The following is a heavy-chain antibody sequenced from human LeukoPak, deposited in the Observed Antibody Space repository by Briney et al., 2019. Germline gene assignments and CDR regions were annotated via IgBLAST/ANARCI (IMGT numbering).Heavy chain of an antibody. CDR1: GGTFSSYA. V-gene: IGHV1-69*13. J-gene: IGHJ6*03. D-gene: IGHD1-1*01. CDR2: IIPIFGTA. Sequence: ASVKVSCKASGGTFSSYAISWVRQAPGQGLEWMGGIIPIFGTANYAQKFQGRVTITADESTSTAYMELSSLRSEDTAVYYCARGRYNWNADYYMDVWGKGTTVTISS. CDR3: ARGRYNWNADYYMDV.